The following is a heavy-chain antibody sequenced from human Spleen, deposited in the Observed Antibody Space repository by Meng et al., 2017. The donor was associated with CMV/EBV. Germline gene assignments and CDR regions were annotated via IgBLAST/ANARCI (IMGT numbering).Heavy chain of an antibody. J-gene: IGHJ6*02. CDR3: AKDHWTTAAGTSWGYYGMDV. CDR1: GFTFDDYT. CDR2: ISWDGGSI. V-gene: IGHV3-43*01. Sequence: GGSLRLSCAASGFTFDDYTMHWVRQAPGKGLEWVSLISWDGGSIYYGPSVEGRFTVSRDNSKNSLYLQMNSLRAEDTALYYCAKDHWTTAAGTSWGYYGMDVWGQGTTVTVSS. D-gene: IGHD6-13*01.